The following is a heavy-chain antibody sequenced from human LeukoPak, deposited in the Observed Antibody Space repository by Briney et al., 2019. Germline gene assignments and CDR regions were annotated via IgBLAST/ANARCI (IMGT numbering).Heavy chain of an antibody. V-gene: IGHV2-70*04. Sequence: GSGPALVKPTQTITLTCTFSGFSLSTSGMRVSWIRQPPGKALEWLARIDWDDDKFYSTSLKTRLTISKDTSKNQVVLTMTNMDPVDTATYYCARIGGRGIPDYWGQGTLVTVSS. CDR1: GFSLSTSGMR. CDR3: ARIGGRGIPDY. D-gene: IGHD3-16*01. CDR2: IDWDDDK. J-gene: IGHJ4*02.